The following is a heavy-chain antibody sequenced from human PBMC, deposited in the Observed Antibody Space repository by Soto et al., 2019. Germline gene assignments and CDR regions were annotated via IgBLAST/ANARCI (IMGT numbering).Heavy chain of an antibody. Sequence: EVQLLESGGGLVQPGGSLRLSCAASGFTFNNYVMHWVRQAPGKGLVWVSRINDDGSSTRYADSVKGRFTMSRDNAQNTVHLQMNSLRAEDTGVYYCTRDVQFQSFDSWGQGTLVTVSS. CDR1: GFTFNNYV. D-gene: IGHD4-4*01. CDR3: TRDVQFQSFDS. CDR2: INDDGSST. V-gene: IGHV3-74*01. J-gene: IGHJ4*02.